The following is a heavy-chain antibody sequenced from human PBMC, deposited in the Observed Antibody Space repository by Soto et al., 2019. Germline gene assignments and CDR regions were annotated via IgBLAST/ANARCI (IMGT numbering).Heavy chain of an antibody. J-gene: IGHJ4*02. Sequence: GASVKVSCKASGYTFSNYGVNWVRQAPGQGLEWLGYIMAYNNNPHYAQKFVGRVTMTADTSTSTAFLELRSLTSDDTAVYYCARGGMGKSYWTLDSWGQGTPVTVSS. D-gene: IGHD1-26*01. CDR3: ARGGMGKSYWTLDS. V-gene: IGHV1-18*01. CDR1: GYTFSNYG. CDR2: IMAYNNNP.